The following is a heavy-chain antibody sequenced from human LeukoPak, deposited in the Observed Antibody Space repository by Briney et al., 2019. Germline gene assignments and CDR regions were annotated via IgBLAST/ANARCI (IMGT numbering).Heavy chain of an antibody. CDR1: GYTFTGYY. CDR2: INPNSGGT. CDR3: ARDEPTYDILTGYYRQYNWFDP. V-gene: IGHV1-2*02. D-gene: IGHD3-9*01. J-gene: IGHJ5*02. Sequence: ASVKVSCKTSGYTFTGYYMHWVRQAPGQGLEWMGWINPNSGGTNYAQKFQGRVTMTRDTSISTAYMELSRLRSDDTAVYYCARDEPTYDILTGYYRQYNWFDPWGQGTLVTVSS.